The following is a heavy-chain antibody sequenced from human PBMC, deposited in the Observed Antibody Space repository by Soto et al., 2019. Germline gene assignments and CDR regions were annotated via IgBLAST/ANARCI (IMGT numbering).Heavy chain of an antibody. J-gene: IGHJ6*02. CDR2: INPSGGST. CDR3: ARAGTIFGVVIYYGMDV. Sequence: QVQLVQSGAEVKKPGASVKVSCKASGYTFTSYYMHWVRQAPGQGLEWMGIINPSGGSTSYAQKFQGRVTMTGDTSTSTVYMELSSLRSEDTAVYYCARAGTIFGVVIYYGMDVWGQGTTVTVSS. V-gene: IGHV1-46*01. D-gene: IGHD3-3*01. CDR1: GYTFTSYY.